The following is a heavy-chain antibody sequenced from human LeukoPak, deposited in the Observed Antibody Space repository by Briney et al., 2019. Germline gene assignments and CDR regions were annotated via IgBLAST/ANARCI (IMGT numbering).Heavy chain of an antibody. CDR3: ARLKATVSIHAYFDF. CDR2: IDHSGST. V-gene: IGHV4-61*05. CDR1: SGSISTSNYY. Sequence: SETLSLTCTVSSGSISTSNYYWGWVRQPPWKGLEWIGYIDHSGSTNYNPSLKSRVTISSDTSKNQFSLDLSSVTAADTAVYYCARLKATVSIHAYFDFWGQGTLVTVSS. J-gene: IGHJ4*02. D-gene: IGHD4-17*01.